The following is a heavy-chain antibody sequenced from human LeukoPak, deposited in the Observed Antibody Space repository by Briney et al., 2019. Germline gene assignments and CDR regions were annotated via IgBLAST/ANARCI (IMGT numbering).Heavy chain of an antibody. D-gene: IGHD3-9*01. Sequence: SETLSLTCTVSGGSVSSGSYYWSWLRQPPGKGLEWIGYIYYSGSTNYNPSLKSRVTISVDTSKNQFSLKLSSVTAADTAVYYCARGTIDPIGHSDYWGQGTLVTVSS. CDR2: IYYSGST. CDR3: ARGTIDPIGHSDY. CDR1: GGSVSSGSYY. V-gene: IGHV4-61*01. J-gene: IGHJ4*02.